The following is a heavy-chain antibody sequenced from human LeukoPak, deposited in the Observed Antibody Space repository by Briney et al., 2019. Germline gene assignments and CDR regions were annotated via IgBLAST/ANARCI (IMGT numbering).Heavy chain of an antibody. CDR1: GFTFSDYY. CDR2: ISSSGSTI. J-gene: IGHJ6*02. V-gene: IGHV3-11*01. Sequence: GGSLRLSCAASGFTFSDYYMSWIRQAPGKGLEWVSYISSSGSTIYYADSVKGRFTISRDNAKNSLYLQMNSLRAEDTAVYYCARDPFRGMATIIGKDYYYYGMDVWGQGTTVTVSS. CDR3: ARDPFRGMATIIGKDYYYYGMDV. D-gene: IGHD5-24*01.